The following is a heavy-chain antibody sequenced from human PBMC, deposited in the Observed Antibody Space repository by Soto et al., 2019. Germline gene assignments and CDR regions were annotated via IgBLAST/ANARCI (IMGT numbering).Heavy chain of an antibody. CDR1: GFSLSTSGLG. D-gene: IGHD6-19*01. V-gene: IGHV2-5*01. CDR2: IYWNDDK. Sequence: QITFKESGPTLVRPTQTLTLTCTFSGFSLSTSGLGVGWIRQPPGKALEWLALIYWNDDKRYSPSLKARLTITKDTSKNQVVLTMTNMDPVDTATYYCAHRPSGWYLFDYWGQGTLVTVSS. J-gene: IGHJ4*02. CDR3: AHRPSGWYLFDY.